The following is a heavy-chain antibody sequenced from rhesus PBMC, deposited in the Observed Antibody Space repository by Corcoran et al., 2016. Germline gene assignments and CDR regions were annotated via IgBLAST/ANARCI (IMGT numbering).Heavy chain of an antibody. J-gene: IGHJ4*01. D-gene: IGHD6-31*01. CDR3: AREKYSSGWYQVDY. CDR2: ISGSSGST. Sequence: QLQLQQSGPGLVKASETLSVTCSVSGCSISSSNWWSCIRQPPGKGLGWSGYISGSSGSTDYNPSLKSRVTISTDTSKNQCSLKLSSVTAADTAVYYCAREKYSSGWYQVDYWGQGVLVTVSS. CDR1: GCSISSSNW. V-gene: IGHV4-65*01.